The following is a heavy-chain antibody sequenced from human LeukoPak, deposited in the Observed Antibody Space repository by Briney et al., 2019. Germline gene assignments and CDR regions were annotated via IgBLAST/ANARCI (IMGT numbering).Heavy chain of an antibody. CDR3: ARFSAAALRLNWFDP. CDR1: GYSFTNYW. V-gene: IGHV5-51*01. Sequence: GESLKISCKGSGYSFTNYWIAWVRQKPGKRLEWMGIIYPGDSDTRYSPSFQGQVSFSADKSISTAYLQWSSLKASDTAMYYCARFSAAALRLNWFDPWGQGTLVTVSS. D-gene: IGHD2-21*02. CDR2: IYPGDSDT. J-gene: IGHJ5*02.